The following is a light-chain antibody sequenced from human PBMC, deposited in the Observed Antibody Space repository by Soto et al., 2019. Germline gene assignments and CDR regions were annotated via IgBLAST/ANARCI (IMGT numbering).Light chain of an antibody. J-gene: IGKJ1*01. Sequence: DIQMTQSPSTLSASVGDRVTITCRASQSISDSLAWYQQKPGKAPNLLIYAASSSQTGVPSRFTGSGSGTDFTLTISNLQPEDFAVYYCQQTYSSPRTFGQGTKVDIK. CDR1: QSISDS. CDR3: QQTYSSPRT. CDR2: AAS. V-gene: IGKV1-39*01.